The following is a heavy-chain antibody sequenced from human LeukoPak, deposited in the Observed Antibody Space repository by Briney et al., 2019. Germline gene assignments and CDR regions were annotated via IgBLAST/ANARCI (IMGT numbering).Heavy chain of an antibody. D-gene: IGHD2-15*01. CDR2: INSDGSST. J-gene: IGHJ4*02. V-gene: IGHV3-74*01. CDR1: GFTFSSYW. CDR3: ARDGVAPGIYFDY. Sequence: QPGGSLRLSCAASGFTFSSYWMHWVRQAPGKGLVWVSRINSDGSSTSYADSVKGRFTISRDNTKNTLYLQMNSLRAEDTAVYFCARDGVAPGIYFDYWGQGTLVTVSS.